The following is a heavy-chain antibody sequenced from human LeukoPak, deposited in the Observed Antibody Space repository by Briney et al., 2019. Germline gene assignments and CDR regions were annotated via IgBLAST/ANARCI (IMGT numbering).Heavy chain of an antibody. Sequence: ASVKVSCKASGYTFTSYAMHWVRQAPGQRLEWMGWINPNSGGTNYAQKFQGRVTMTGDTSISTAYMELSRLRSDDTAVYYCARIEVIAAAGVNWFDPWGQGTLVTVSS. D-gene: IGHD6-13*01. CDR3: ARIEVIAAAGVNWFDP. CDR1: GYTFTSYA. J-gene: IGHJ5*02. CDR2: INPNSGGT. V-gene: IGHV1-2*02.